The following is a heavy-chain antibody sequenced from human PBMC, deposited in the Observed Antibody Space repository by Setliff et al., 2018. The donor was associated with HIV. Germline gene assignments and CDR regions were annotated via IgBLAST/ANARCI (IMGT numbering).Heavy chain of an antibody. Sequence: SETLSLTCALYGGSFSDYYWSWIRQPPGMGLEWIGEVNRGRRTNYNSSLKSRVTISIDTSRNQFYLIVSSVTAADTAVYYCAREIPYSYGGRGHPLWGQGTLVTVSS. J-gene: IGHJ4*02. CDR2: VNRGRRT. V-gene: IGHV4-34*01. D-gene: IGHD3-22*01. CDR1: GGSFSDYY. CDR3: AREIPYSYGGRGHPL.